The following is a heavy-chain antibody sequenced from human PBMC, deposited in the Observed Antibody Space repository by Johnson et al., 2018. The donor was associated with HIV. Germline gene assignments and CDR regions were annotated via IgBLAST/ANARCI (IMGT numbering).Heavy chain of an antibody. CDR1: GLSVSYGY. J-gene: IGHJ3*02. CDR2: TQYDGSKK. D-gene: IGHD7-27*01. Sequence: QVQLVESGGGLIQPGGSLRLSCAASGLSVSYGYMTWVRQVPGKGLEWVAFTQYDGSKKYYADSVKGRFTISRDNSKNTLYLQMNSLRAEDTAVYYCASPYEWGTGAFDIWGQGTMVTVSS. V-gene: IGHV3-30*02. CDR3: ASPYEWGTGAFDI.